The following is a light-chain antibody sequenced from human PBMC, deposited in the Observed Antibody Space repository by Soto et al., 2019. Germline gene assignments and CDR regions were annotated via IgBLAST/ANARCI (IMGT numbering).Light chain of an antibody. J-gene: IGLJ1*01. Sequence: QSALTQPASVSGSPGQSVAISRSGTSSDVGAYNYVSWYQQHPGKAPKLLLSEVSNRPSGVSDRFSGSKSGNTASLTISGLQAEDEADYYCSSLTTRFTYVFGTGTKLTVL. CDR3: SSLTTRFTYV. CDR1: SSDVGAYNY. V-gene: IGLV2-14*01. CDR2: EVS.